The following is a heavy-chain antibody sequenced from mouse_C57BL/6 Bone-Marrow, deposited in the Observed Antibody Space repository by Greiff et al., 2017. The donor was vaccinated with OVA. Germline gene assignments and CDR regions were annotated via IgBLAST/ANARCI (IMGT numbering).Heavy chain of an antibody. J-gene: IGHJ2*01. CDR3: ASDYYGSSYFDY. CDR2: ISYDGSN. Sequence: DVQLQESGPGLVKPSQSLSLTCSVTGYSITSGYYWNWIRQFPGNKLEWMGYISYDGSNNYNPSLNNRISITRDTSKNQFFLKLNSVTTEDTATYYCASDYYGSSYFDYWGQGTTLTVSS. V-gene: IGHV3-6*01. CDR1: GYSITSGYY. D-gene: IGHD1-1*01.